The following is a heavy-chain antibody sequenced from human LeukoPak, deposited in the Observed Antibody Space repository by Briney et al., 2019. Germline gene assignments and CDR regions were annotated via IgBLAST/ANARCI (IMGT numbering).Heavy chain of an antibody. Sequence: GGSLRLSCAASGFIFSSYGMHWVRQAPGKGLEWVAVIWSDASNTYYVDSVKGRFTISRDNSKNTLYLQMNSLRAEDTAVYYCVKDGSGSYYTYYFDYWGQGTLVTVSS. CDR3: VKDGSGSYYTYYFDY. CDR2: IWSDASNT. V-gene: IGHV3-33*06. J-gene: IGHJ4*02. D-gene: IGHD3-10*01. CDR1: GFIFSSYG.